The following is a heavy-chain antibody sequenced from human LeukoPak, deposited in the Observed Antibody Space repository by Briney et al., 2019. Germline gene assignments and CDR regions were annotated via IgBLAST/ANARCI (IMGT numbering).Heavy chain of an antibody. V-gene: IGHV4-31*03. CDR1: GGSIRSGDFY. Sequence: SETLSLTCTVSGGSIRSGDFYWSWIRQPPGKGLEWIGYIYYSGSTYYNPSLKSRVTISVDTSKNQFSLKLSSVTAADTAVYYCATSNGYILTVWGQGTMVTVSS. D-gene: IGHD3-22*01. CDR3: ATSNGYILTV. J-gene: IGHJ3*01. CDR2: IYYSGST.